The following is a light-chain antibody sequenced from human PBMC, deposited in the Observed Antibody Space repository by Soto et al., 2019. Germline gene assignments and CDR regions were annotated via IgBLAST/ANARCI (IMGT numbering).Light chain of an antibody. CDR1: SGDIVSYNR. CDR3: SSYTNINTRACV. CDR2: EVT. Sequence: HSALTQPGSAGGSPGQSITISCIGTSGDIVSYNRVSWYQQHPGKAPILIIYEVTDRPSGVSNRVSGSKSGNTAPLTISGLQAEDEAEYYCSSYTNINTRACVFGTGTKVTGL. V-gene: IGLV2-14*01. J-gene: IGLJ1*01.